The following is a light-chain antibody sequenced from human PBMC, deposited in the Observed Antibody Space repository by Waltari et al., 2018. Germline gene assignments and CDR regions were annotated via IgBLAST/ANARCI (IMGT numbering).Light chain of an antibody. J-gene: IGKJ2*01. CDR1: QSISNNY. V-gene: IGKV3-20*01. CDR2: AVS. CDR3: QQFGGSPKYT. Sequence: EIVLTQSPGTLSLSPVERVTLSCRASQSISNNYLAWYQAKPGQAPRLLIYAVSHRATGVPDRFSGGGSGTDFTLTISRLEPEDVAVYYCQQFGGSPKYTFGQGTKLEIK.